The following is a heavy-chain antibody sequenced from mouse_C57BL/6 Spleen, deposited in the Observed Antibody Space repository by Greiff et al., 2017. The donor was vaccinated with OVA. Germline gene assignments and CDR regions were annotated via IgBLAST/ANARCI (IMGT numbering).Heavy chain of an antibody. CDR2: IDPSDSDT. Sequence: QVQLQQPGAELVRPGSSVKLSCKASGYTFTSYWMHWVKQRPIQGLEWIGNIDPSDSDTHYNQKFKDKATLTVAKSSSTAYMQLSSLTSEDSAVYYCARERDWDGCDYWGQGTTLTVSS. J-gene: IGHJ2*01. CDR1: GYTFTSYW. V-gene: IGHV1-52*01. D-gene: IGHD4-1*01. CDR3: ARERDWDGCDY.